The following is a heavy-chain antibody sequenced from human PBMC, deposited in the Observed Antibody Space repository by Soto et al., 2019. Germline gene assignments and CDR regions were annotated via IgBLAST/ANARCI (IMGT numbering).Heavy chain of an antibody. D-gene: IGHD3-22*01. CDR2: IRSKANSYAT. V-gene: IGHV3-73*01. CDR3: TRQGSSGYAFDY. J-gene: IGHJ4*02. CDR1: GFTVSSNY. Sequence: GGSLRLSCAASGFTVSSNYMSWVRQASGKGLEWVGRIRSKANSYATAYAASVKGRFTISRDDSKNTAYLQMNSLKTEDTAVYYCTRQGSSGYAFDYWGQGTLVTVSS.